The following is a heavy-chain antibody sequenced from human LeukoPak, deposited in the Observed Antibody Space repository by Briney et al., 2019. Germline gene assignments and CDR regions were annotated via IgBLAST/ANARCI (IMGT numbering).Heavy chain of an antibody. V-gene: IGHV3-48*01. J-gene: IGHJ2*01. CDR2: ISSTSTTI. Sequence: GGSLRLSCAASGFSFRDYGMNWVRQAPGKGLEWVSHISSTSTTIYYADSVKGRFTISRDNSKNTLYLQMNSLRAEDTAVYYCARGIAAPGTGWYFDLWGRGTLVTVSS. CDR3: ARGIAAPGTGWYFDL. CDR1: GFSFRDYG. D-gene: IGHD6-13*01.